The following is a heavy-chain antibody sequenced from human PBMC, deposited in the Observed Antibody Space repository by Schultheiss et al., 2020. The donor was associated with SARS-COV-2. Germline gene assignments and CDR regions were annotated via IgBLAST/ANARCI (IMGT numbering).Heavy chain of an antibody. D-gene: IGHD4-17*01. Sequence: GESLKISCAASGFTFSSYAMHWVRQAPGKGLEWVAVISYDGSNKFYADSVKGRFTISRDNSKNTLYLQMNSLRTEDTAVYYCARGVFWVTTVTTEGLGGFDYWGQGTLVTVSS. CDR2: ISYDGSNK. CDR3: ARGVFWVTTVTTEGLGGFDY. J-gene: IGHJ4*02. CDR1: GFTFSSYA. V-gene: IGHV3-30-3*01.